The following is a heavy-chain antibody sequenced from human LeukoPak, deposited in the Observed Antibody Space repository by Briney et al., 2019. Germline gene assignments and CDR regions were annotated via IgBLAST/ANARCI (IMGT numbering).Heavy chain of an antibody. CDR1: GFTFSDSA. V-gene: IGHV3-73*01. CDR3: TVPQSGGNWFDP. CDR2: IRGKGFSDPP. D-gene: IGHD3-16*01. Sequence: GGSLKLSCAASGFTFSDSAIHWVRQASGKGMEWVGRIRGKGFSDPPAYAASVKDRFTISRDDSESTAYLQMNSLKAEDTAVYYCTVPQSGGNWFDPWGPGTQVTVSS. J-gene: IGHJ5*02.